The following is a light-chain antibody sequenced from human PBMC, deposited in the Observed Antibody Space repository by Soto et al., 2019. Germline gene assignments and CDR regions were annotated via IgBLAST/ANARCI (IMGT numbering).Light chain of an antibody. V-gene: IGKV3-20*01. CDR2: GAS. CDR1: QSVSSR. J-gene: IGKJ5*01. Sequence: EIVLTQSPGTLSLSPGERATLSCRASQSVSSRLAWYQQKPGQAPRLLISGASGRATGIPDRFSGSGSGTDFTLTISRLEPEDFALYYCQQYVTSAITFGQGTRLEIK. CDR3: QQYVTSAIT.